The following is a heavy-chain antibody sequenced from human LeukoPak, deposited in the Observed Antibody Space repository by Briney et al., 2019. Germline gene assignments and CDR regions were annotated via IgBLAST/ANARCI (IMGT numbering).Heavy chain of an antibody. J-gene: IGHJ4*02. CDR2: IKSKTDGATT. CDR1: GFTFSNAW. D-gene: IGHD2/OR15-2a*01. V-gene: IGHV3-15*01. CDR3: TTGKVI. Sequence: PGGSLRLSCVASGFTFSNAWMNWVRQAPGKGPEWVGRIKSKTDGATTDYAAPVKGRFTISRDDSKNMLYLQMNSLKTEDTAVYYCTTGKVIWGQGTLVTVSS.